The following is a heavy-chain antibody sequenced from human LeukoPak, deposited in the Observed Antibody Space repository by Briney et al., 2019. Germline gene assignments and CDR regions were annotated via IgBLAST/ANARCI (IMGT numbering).Heavy chain of an antibody. V-gene: IGHV1-2*02. J-gene: IGHJ6*03. CDR1: GYIFTGYY. Sequence: ASVKVSCKASGYIFTGYYMHWVRQAPGQGLEWMGWINPNSGDTNYAQKFQGRVTMTRDTSISTAYMELSRLRSDDTAVYYCASSSYGPTDVLYYYMDVWGKGTTVTVSS. CDR2: INPNSGDT. D-gene: IGHD5-18*01. CDR3: ASSSYGPTDVLYYYMDV.